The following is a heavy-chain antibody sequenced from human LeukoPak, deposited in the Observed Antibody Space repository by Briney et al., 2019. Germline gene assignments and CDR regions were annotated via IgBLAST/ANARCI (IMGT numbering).Heavy chain of an antibody. CDR1: GSTLSSFA. D-gene: IGHD1-26*01. V-gene: IGHV3-30*18. Sequence: GGSLTPSCAPSGSTLSSFAMHWVRQVQGRGMEWVEVITYDGGNKYYADSVKGRFTISRDISKNTLYLQMDSLRAEDTAVYYCAKGPFSGSYYSFDYWGQGTLVTVSS. J-gene: IGHJ4*02. CDR2: ITYDGGNK. CDR3: AKGPFSGSYYSFDY.